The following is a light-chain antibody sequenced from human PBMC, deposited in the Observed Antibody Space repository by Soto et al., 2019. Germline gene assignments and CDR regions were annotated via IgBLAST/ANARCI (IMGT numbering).Light chain of an antibody. CDR1: QHIRTY. V-gene: IGKV1-39*01. J-gene: IGKJ2*03. Sequence: DIQVTQSPSSLSASVGDRVTITCRASQHIRTYLNWYQQRPGKPPNLLIHTASTLQSGVPSRFSGSGSGTDFTFTISSLQPEDFATYYCQQTYSTLNSFGQGTKLEIK. CDR3: QQTYSTLNS. CDR2: TAS.